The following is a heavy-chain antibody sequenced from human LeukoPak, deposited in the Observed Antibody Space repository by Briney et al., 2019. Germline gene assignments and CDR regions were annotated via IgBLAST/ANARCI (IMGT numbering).Heavy chain of an antibody. CDR3: ARSSPVPRGQQLVPSPEY. J-gene: IGHJ4*02. CDR1: GGTFSSYA. D-gene: IGHD6-13*01. V-gene: IGHV1-69*13. CDR2: IIPIFGTA. Sequence: SVKVSCKASGGTFSSYAISWVRQAPGQGLEWMGGIIPIFGTANYAQKFQGRVTITADESTSTAYMELSSLSSVTAADTAVYYCARSSPVPRGQQLVPSPEYWGQGILVTVSS.